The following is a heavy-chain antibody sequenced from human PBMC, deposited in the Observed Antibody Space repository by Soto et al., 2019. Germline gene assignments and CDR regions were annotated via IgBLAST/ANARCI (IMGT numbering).Heavy chain of an antibody. Sequence: SETLSLTCAVYGGSFSGYYWSWIRQPPGKGLEWIGEINHSGSTNYNPSLKSRVTISVDTSKNQFSLKLSSVTAADTAVYYCAIDRAYSSSPTVWFDPWGQGTLVTVSS. CDR3: AIDRAYSSSPTVWFDP. CDR1: GGSFSGYY. D-gene: IGHD6-6*01. V-gene: IGHV4-34*01. J-gene: IGHJ5*02. CDR2: INHSGST.